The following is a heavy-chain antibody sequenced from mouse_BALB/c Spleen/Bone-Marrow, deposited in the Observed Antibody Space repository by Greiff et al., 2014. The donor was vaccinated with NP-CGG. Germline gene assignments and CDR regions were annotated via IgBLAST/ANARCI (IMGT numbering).Heavy chain of an antibody. CDR3: AREMVMGFAY. V-gene: IGHV5-6-5*01. CDR1: GFTFSSYA. J-gene: IGHJ3*01. D-gene: IGHD2-3*01. CDR2: ISSGGST. Sequence: EVKLQESGGGLVKPGGSLKLSCAASGFTFSSYAMSWVRQTPEKRLEWVASISSGGSTYYPDSVKGRFTISRDNARNILYLQMSSLRSEDTAMYYCAREMVMGFAYWGQGTLVTVSA.